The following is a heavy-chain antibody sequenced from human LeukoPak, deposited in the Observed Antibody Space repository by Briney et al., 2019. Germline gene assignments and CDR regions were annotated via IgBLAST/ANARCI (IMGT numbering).Heavy chain of an antibody. Sequence: ASVKVSCEASGYTFTSYGISWVRQAPGQGLEWMGRISAYNGNTNYAQKLQGRVTMTTDTSTSTAYMELRSLRSDDTAVYYCAREGFLQGSYYWGYYFDYWGQGTLVTVSS. J-gene: IGHJ4*02. CDR1: GYTFTSYG. CDR3: AREGFLQGSYYWGYYFDY. CDR2: ISAYNGNT. V-gene: IGHV1-18*01. D-gene: IGHD1-26*01.